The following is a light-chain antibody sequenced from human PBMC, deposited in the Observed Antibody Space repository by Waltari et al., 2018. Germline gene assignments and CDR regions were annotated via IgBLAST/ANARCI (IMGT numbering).Light chain of an antibody. CDR3: VLYMGGGIWV. CDR1: SGSVSTSYY. V-gene: IGLV8-61*01. CDR2: GTN. Sequence: QTVVTQEPSFSVSPGGTVTLTCGLSSGSVSTSYYPSWYQQTPGQAPCTRFYGTNTRSSGVPDRFAGSSLGNKAALTIAGAQADDESDYYCVLYMGGGIWVLGGGTKLTVL. J-gene: IGLJ3*02.